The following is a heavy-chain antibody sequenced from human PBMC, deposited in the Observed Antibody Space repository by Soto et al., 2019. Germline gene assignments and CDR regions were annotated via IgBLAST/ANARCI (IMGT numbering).Heavy chain of an antibody. D-gene: IGHD2-15*01. CDR2: IFGGGNT. J-gene: IGHJ5*02. CDR1: GFIVTSDY. Sequence: EVQLVESGGGLIQPGKSLRLSCEASGFIVTSDYMSWVRQAPGKGLEWVSVIFGGGNTYYADSVKGRFTISRDYSKNTLFLQMNSLRAEDTAVYYCARGGDYCRGGRCYPHEFDPWGQGTLVTVSS. V-gene: IGHV3-53*01. CDR3: ARGGDYCRGGRCYPHEFDP.